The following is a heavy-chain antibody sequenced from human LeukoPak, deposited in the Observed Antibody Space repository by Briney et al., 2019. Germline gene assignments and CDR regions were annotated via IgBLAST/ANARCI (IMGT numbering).Heavy chain of an antibody. Sequence: GGSLRLSCAASGFTFSSYAMSWVRQAPGKGLEWVSTISNSGGSTYSADSMKGRFTISRDNSKNTLFLQMSGLGAEDTAVYYCAKQTDTTGSRGGAFDIWGQGTMVTVSS. CDR2: ISNSGGST. V-gene: IGHV3-23*01. D-gene: IGHD3-22*01. CDR1: GFTFSSYA. CDR3: AKQTDTTGSRGGAFDI. J-gene: IGHJ3*02.